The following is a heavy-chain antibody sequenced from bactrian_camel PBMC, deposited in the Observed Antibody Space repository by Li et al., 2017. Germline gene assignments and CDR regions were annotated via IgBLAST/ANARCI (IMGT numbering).Heavy chain of an antibody. Sequence: HVQLVESGGGSVQTGGSLRLSCAISGYRHSENCMAWFRQAPGKERERIAAIVGDGTTYYDDLLKARSTISRDSAKNTLYLQMSNLKPEDTAMYYCAASPCTGGTAIVVDYAGRITTGARGPRSPSP. V-gene: IGHV3S53*01. CDR1: GYRHSENC. D-gene: IGHD7*01. CDR2: IVGDGTT. CDR3: AASPCTGGTAIVVDYAGRITT. J-gene: IGHJ4*01.